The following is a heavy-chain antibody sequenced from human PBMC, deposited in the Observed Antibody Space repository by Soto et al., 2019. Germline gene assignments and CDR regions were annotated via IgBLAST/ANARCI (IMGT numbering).Heavy chain of an antibody. V-gene: IGHV4-30-4*01. Sequence: SETLSLTCSVSGGSIRNGDYYWGWIRQPPGKGLEWIGYVYYSGTTYSHPSLNSRVSISVDTSENQFSLRLTSVTAADTAVYYCVTVNLVGASYYFDYWGPGTLVTVSS. CDR3: VTVNLVGASYYFDY. CDR2: VYYSGTT. CDR1: GGSIRNGDYY. J-gene: IGHJ4*02. D-gene: IGHD1-26*01.